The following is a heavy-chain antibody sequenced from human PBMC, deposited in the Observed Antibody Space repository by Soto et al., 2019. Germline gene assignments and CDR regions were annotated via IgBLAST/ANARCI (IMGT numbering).Heavy chain of an antibody. D-gene: IGHD3-9*01. V-gene: IGHV1-69*01. CDR1: GGTFSSYA. Sequence: QVQLVQSGAEVKKPGSSVKVSCKASGGTFSSYAISWVRQAPGQGLEWMGGIIPIFGTANYAQKFQGRVTITADESTSTAYMELSSLRSEDTAVYYCARGRDILTGYTPDPRWYFDYWGQGTLVTVSS. CDR2: IIPIFGTA. J-gene: IGHJ4*02. CDR3: ARGRDILTGYTPDPRWYFDY.